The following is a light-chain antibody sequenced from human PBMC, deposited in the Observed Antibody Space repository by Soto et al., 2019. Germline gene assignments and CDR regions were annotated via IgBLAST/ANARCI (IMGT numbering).Light chain of an antibody. CDR3: QQYGTSPRT. CDR1: QSVSSY. V-gene: IGKV3-20*01. Sequence: EIVLTQYPGTLSLSPGERATLSCRASQSVSSYLAWYQQKPGQAPRLLIYGVSNRATGIPDRFSGSGSGTDFTLTISRLEPEDFAVYYCQQYGTSPRTFGQGTKVDI. J-gene: IGKJ1*01. CDR2: GVS.